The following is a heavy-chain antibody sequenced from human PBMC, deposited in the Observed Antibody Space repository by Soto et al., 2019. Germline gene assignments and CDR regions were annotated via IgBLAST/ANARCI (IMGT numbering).Heavy chain of an antibody. Sequence: ASVKVSCKASGYTFTSYGISWVRQAPGQGLEWMGWISAYNGNTNYAQKLQGRVTMTTDTSTSTAYMELRSLRSDDTAVYYCARDCISTSCYGNYYYGMDVWGQGTTVTVSS. CDR2: ISAYNGNT. V-gene: IGHV1-18*01. J-gene: IGHJ6*02. D-gene: IGHD2-2*01. CDR3: ARDCISTSCYGNYYYGMDV. CDR1: GYTFTSYG.